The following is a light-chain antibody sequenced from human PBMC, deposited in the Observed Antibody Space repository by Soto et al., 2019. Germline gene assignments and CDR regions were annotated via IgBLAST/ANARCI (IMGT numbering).Light chain of an antibody. V-gene: IGKV1-39*01. J-gene: IGKJ1*01. CDR1: QSISSY. CDR2: AAS. Sequence: DIPISQSPSSLSASVGDRDTITCRASQSISSYLNWYQQKPGKVPKLLIYAASSLQSGVPSRFSGSGSGTDFTLTISSLQPEDFATYYCQQSYSTPRTFGQGTKVDIK. CDR3: QQSYSTPRT.